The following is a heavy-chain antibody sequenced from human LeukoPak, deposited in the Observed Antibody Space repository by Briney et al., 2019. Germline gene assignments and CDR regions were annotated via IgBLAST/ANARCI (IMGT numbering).Heavy chain of an antibody. J-gene: IGHJ3*02. CDR3: ASYRINYYGSTGVINAFDI. CDR1: GYTFTGYY. Sequence: GASVKVSCKASGYTFTGYYMHWVRPAPGQGLGWMGWINPNSGGTNYAQKFQGRVTMTRDTSISTAYMELSRLRSDDTAVYYCASYRINYYGSTGVINAFDIWGQGTMVTVSS. D-gene: IGHD3-10*01. CDR2: INPNSGGT. V-gene: IGHV1-2*02.